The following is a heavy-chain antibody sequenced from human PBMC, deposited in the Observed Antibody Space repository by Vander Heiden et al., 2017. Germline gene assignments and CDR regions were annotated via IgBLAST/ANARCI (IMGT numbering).Heavy chain of an antibody. Sequence: EVQLLDSGGGFVQPGGSLSPSCAASGFTFSNYAMSWVRQAPGKGLEWVSGISGSGGSTNYADSVKGRFTISRDNSKNTLYLQMNSLRGEDTAVYYCAKDRRSGGSCHDYWGQGTLVTVSS. J-gene: IGHJ4*02. CDR1: GFTFSNYA. V-gene: IGHV3-23*01. CDR2: ISGSGGST. D-gene: IGHD2-15*01. CDR3: AKDRRSGGSCHDY.